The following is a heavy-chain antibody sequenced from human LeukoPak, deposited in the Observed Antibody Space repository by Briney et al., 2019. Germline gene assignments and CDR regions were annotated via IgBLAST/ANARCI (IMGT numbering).Heavy chain of an antibody. Sequence: SETLSLTCTVSGGSISSGDYYWRWIRQPPGTGLEWIGYIYYSGSTYYNPSLKSRVTISVDTSKNQFSLKLSSATAADTAVYYCARQYSSGWYGVDYWGQGTLVTVSS. CDR3: ARQYSSGWYGVDY. V-gene: IGHV4-30-4*08. CDR2: IYYSGST. D-gene: IGHD6-19*01. J-gene: IGHJ4*02. CDR1: GGSISSGDYY.